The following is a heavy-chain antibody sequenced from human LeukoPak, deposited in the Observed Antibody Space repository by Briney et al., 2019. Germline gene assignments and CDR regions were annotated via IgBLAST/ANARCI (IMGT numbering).Heavy chain of an antibody. D-gene: IGHD3-16*01. V-gene: IGHV3-21*01. CDR1: GFTFSSYA. J-gene: IGHJ4*02. Sequence: GGSLRLSCAASGFTFSSYAMSWVRQAPGKGLEWVSSITSTSSHIWYADSLKGRFTTSRDNSKNSLFLQMDSLGAEDTAVYYCARDLAWGAYWGQGTLVTVSS. CDR3: ARDLAWGAY. CDR2: ITSTSSHI.